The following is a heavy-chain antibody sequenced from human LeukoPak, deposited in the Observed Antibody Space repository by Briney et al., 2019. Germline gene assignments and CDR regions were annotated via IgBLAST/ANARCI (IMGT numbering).Heavy chain of an antibody. V-gene: IGHV4-59*01. CDR3: ARDGRGYSYGYSFGWFDP. Sequence: PSETLSLTCTVSGGSISSYYWSWIRQPPGKGLEWIGYIYYSGSTNYNPSLKSRVTISVGTSKNQFSLKLSSVTAADTAVYYCARDGRGYSYGYSFGWFDPWGQGTLVTVSS. J-gene: IGHJ5*02. CDR2: IYYSGST. D-gene: IGHD5-18*01. CDR1: GGSISSYY.